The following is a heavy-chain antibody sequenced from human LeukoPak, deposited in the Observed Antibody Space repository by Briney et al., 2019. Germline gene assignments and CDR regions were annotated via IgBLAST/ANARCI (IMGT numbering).Heavy chain of an antibody. Sequence: ASVKVSCKASRYTFTGYYMHWVRQAPGQGLEWMGRINPNSGGTNYAQKFQGRVTMTRDTSISTAYMELSSLRAEDTAVYYCAKERLAVAGYFDYWGQGTLVTVSS. CDR1: RYTFTGYY. CDR3: AKERLAVAGYFDY. V-gene: IGHV1-2*06. CDR2: INPNSGGT. J-gene: IGHJ4*02. D-gene: IGHD6-19*01.